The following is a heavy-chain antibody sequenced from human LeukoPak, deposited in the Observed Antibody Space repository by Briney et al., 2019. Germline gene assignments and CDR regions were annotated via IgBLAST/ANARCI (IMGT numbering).Heavy chain of an antibody. Sequence: ASVKVSCTASGYTFTSYGISWVRQAPGQGLEWMGWISAYNGNTNYAQKLQGRVTMTTDTSTSTAYMELRSLRSDDTAVYYCARERGGGYCGGDCYSPGGYMDVWGKGTTVTVSS. V-gene: IGHV1-18*01. J-gene: IGHJ6*03. CDR1: GYTFTSYG. CDR3: ARERGGGYCGGDCYSPGGYMDV. D-gene: IGHD2-21*01. CDR2: ISAYNGNT.